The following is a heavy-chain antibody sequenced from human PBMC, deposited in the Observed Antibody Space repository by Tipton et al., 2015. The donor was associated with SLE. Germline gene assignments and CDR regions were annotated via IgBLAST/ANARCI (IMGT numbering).Heavy chain of an antibody. CDR3: ARDSSGMGYYWLDP. J-gene: IGHJ5*02. CDR2: VYYSGTT. D-gene: IGHD3-10*01. CDR1: SGSITSYY. Sequence: TLSLTCNVSSGSITSYYWNWIRQFPGKGLEWIGNVYYSGTTNYNPSLKSRVTISINTSKNQFSLKLSSVTAADTAVYYCARDSSGMGYYWLDPWGQGTLVIVSS. V-gene: IGHV4-59*01.